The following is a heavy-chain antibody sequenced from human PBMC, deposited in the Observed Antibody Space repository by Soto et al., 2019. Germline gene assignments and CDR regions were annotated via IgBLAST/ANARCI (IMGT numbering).Heavy chain of an antibody. Sequence: QVQLVESGGGVVQPGRSLRLSCAASGFTFSSYGMHWVRQAPGKGLEWVAVIWYDGSNKYYADSVKGRFTISRDNSKNPRYLQMKSLRAEDTAVYYCARGGGYLAHYYYYGMDVWGQGTTVTVSS. V-gene: IGHV3-33*01. CDR1: GFTFSSYG. CDR2: IWYDGSNK. J-gene: IGHJ6*02. CDR3: ARGGGYLAHYYYYGMDV. D-gene: IGHD1-1*01.